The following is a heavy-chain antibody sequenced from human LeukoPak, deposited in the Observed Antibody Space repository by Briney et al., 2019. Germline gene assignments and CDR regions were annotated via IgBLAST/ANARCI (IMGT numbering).Heavy chain of an antibody. Sequence: SETLSLTCTVSGGSISRSTYYWGWFRQPPGKGLEWIGTIYYSGSIYYNPSLKSRVTISVDTSTNQFSLKVSSVTAADTAVYYCARRNGGMGGYFDWGQGTLVTVSS. D-gene: IGHD2-15*01. CDR3: ARRNGGMGGYFD. CDR1: GGSISRSTYY. V-gene: IGHV4-39*07. CDR2: IYYSGSI. J-gene: IGHJ4*02.